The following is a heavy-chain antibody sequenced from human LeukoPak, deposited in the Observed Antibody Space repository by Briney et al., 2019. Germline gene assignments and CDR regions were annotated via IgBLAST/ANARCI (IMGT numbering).Heavy chain of an antibody. D-gene: IGHD1-26*01. CDR2: ISFEGCNK. V-gene: IGHV3-30*18. J-gene: IGHJ4*02. Sequence: VISFEGCNKFYGDSVKGRFTISRDNSKNTLYLQMTSLRAEDTAVYYCAKGGKWDVTPFDYWGQGTLVTVSS. CDR3: AKGGKWDVTPFDY.